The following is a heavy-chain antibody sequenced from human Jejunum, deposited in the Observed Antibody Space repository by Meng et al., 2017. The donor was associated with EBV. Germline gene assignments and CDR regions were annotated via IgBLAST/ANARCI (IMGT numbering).Heavy chain of an antibody. Sequence: QVQLQQAGPGLAKPPQTLSLPCSISGDSVSSNSAAWNWIRQSPSRGLEWLGRTYYRSKWYNDYAQSVKSRLTINPDTSKNQFSLQLNSVTPEDTAVYFCARETTGGYYFDYWGQGTLVTVSS. CDR1: GDSVSSNSAA. CDR3: ARETTGGYYFDY. V-gene: IGHV6-1*01. J-gene: IGHJ4*02. CDR2: TYYRSKWYN. D-gene: IGHD1-1*01.